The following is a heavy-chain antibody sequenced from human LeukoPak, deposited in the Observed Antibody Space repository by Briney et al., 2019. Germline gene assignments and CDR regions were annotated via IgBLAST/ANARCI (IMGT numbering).Heavy chain of an antibody. CDR2: ISWNSGSI. J-gene: IGHJ4*02. Sequence: GRSPRLSCAASGFTFDDYAMHWVRQAPGKGLEWVSGISWNSGSIGYADSVKGRFTISRDNAKNSLYLQMNSLRAEDTALYYCAKDTDPLYSSGWYFDYWGQGTLVTVSS. V-gene: IGHV3-9*01. CDR1: GFTFDDYA. D-gene: IGHD6-19*01. CDR3: AKDTDPLYSSGWYFDY.